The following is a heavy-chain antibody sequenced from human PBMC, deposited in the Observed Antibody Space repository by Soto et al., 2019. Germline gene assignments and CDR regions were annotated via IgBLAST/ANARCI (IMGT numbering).Heavy chain of an antibody. CDR3: ARLRKGGYCDY. V-gene: IGHV3-7*03. Sequence: EVQLVESGGGLVQPGGSLRLSCAASEFTFSNFWMSWVRQAPGKGLEWVANIKEDGSEKYYVDSVKGRFTISRDSAKKSLYLQMDSLRAEDTAVYYCARLRKGGYCDYWAREPWSPSPQ. D-gene: IGHD1-26*01. CDR1: EFTFSNFW. CDR2: IKEDGSEK. J-gene: IGHJ4*02.